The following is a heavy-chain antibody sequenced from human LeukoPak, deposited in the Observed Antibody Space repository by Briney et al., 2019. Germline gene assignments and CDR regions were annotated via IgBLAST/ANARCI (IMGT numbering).Heavy chain of an antibody. CDR3: AGYDSSGQHYYYGMDV. J-gene: IGHJ6*02. Sequence: SETLSLTCTVSGGSISSYYWSWIRQPPGKGLEWIGEIYHSGSTNYNPSLKSRVTISVDKSKNQFSLKLSSVTAADTAVYYCAGYDSSGQHYYYGMDVWGQGTTVTVSS. CDR1: GGSISSYY. CDR2: IYHSGST. D-gene: IGHD3-22*01. V-gene: IGHV4-59*12.